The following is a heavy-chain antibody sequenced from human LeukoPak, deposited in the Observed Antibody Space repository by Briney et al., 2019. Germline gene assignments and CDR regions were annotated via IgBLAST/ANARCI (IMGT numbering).Heavy chain of an antibody. CDR3: ARDNYYCSGGSCLIDNWFDP. CDR2: ISAYNGNT. Sequence: ASVKVSCKASGYTFSIYGVSWVRQAPGQGLEWVAWISAYNGNTNYAQKFQGRVTMTTDTSTTTAYMELRSLRSDDTAVYYCARDNYYCSGGSCLIDNWFDPWGQGTLVTVSS. J-gene: IGHJ5*02. D-gene: IGHD2-15*01. V-gene: IGHV1-18*01. CDR1: GYTFSIYG.